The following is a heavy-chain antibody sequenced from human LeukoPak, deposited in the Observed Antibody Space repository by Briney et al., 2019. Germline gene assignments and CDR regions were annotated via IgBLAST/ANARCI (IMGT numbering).Heavy chain of an antibody. CDR1: GGSISSYY. CDR3: ARESWYYDSSGYFREVYFDY. V-gene: IGHV4-59*01. CDR2: FYYSGST. J-gene: IGHJ4*02. Sequence: SETLSLTCTVSGGSISSYYWSWIRQPPVKGLEWIGYFYYSGSTNYNPSLKSRVTISVDTPKNQFSLKLSSVTAADTAVYYCARESWYYDSSGYFREVYFDYWGQGTLVTVSS. D-gene: IGHD3-22*01.